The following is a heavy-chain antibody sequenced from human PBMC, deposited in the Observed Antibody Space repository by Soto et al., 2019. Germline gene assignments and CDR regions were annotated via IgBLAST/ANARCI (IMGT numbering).Heavy chain of an antibody. CDR2: ISSSSSYI. CDR3: ARVDRFLEWFAPPYMDV. CDR1: GFTFSSYS. J-gene: IGHJ6*03. Sequence: EVQLVESGGGLVKPGGSLRLSCAASGFTFSSYSMNWVRQAPGKGLEWVSSISSSSSYIYYADSVKGRFTISRDNAKNALYLQMNSLRAEDTAVYYCARVDRFLEWFAPPYMDVWGKGTTVTVSS. V-gene: IGHV3-21*06. D-gene: IGHD3-3*01.